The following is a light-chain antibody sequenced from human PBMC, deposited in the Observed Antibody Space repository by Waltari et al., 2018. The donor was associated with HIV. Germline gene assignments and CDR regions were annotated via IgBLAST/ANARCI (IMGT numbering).Light chain of an antibody. J-gene: IGKJ1*01. CDR1: KSLLYSPNNKNF. V-gene: IGKV4-1*01. CDR2: WAS. Sequence: DIVMTQSPDSLTVSLGERASINCMSNKSLLYSPNNKNFLVWYQQKPGQPPTLLIYWASSRESGVPARFSGSGSGTNFTLTISSLQPEDVATYFCQQYFTTPWTFGQGTKVE. CDR3: QQYFTTPWT.